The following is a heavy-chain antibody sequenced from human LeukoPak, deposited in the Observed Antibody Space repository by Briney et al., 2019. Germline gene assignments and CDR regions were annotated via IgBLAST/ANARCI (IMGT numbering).Heavy chain of an antibody. CDR3: ARGGVFTPMAEFDY. CDR2: ISSGGSTI. D-gene: IGHD1-26*01. J-gene: IGHJ4*02. V-gene: IGHV3-11*01. CDR1: GFNCSDYY. Sequence: GGSLRLSCEASGFNCSDYYMIWIRQAPGKGLEWVSYISSGGSTICYADSVKGRFTISRDNAKTSLTLQMNSLRAEDTGVYYCARGGVFTPMAEFDYWGQGALVTVSS.